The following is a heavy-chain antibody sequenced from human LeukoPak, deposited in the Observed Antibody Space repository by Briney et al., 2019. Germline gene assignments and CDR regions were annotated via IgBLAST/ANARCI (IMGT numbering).Heavy chain of an antibody. Sequence: GGSLRLSCAASGFTFSSYGMHWVRQAPGKGLEWVAFIRYDGSNKYYADSVKGRFTISRDNSKNTLYLQMNSLRAEDTAVYYCAKDHIVVVPAAIKEVGYWGQGTLVTVSS. J-gene: IGHJ4*02. CDR2: IRYDGSNK. V-gene: IGHV3-30*02. D-gene: IGHD2-2*02. CDR3: AKDHIVVVPAAIKEVGY. CDR1: GFTFSSYG.